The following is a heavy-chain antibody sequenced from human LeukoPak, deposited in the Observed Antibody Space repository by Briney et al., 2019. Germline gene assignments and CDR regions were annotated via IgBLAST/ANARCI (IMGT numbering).Heavy chain of an antibody. CDR2: IYPGDSDT. CDR1: GYSFTSYW. Sequence: GESLKISCKGSGYSFTSYWIGWVRQMPGKGLEWMGLIYPGDSDTRYSPSFQGQVTISADKSISTAYLQWSSLKASDTAMYYCARLVGRFLEWLWFDPWGQGTLVTVSS. CDR3: ARLVGRFLEWLWFDP. D-gene: IGHD3-3*01. V-gene: IGHV5-51*01. J-gene: IGHJ5*02.